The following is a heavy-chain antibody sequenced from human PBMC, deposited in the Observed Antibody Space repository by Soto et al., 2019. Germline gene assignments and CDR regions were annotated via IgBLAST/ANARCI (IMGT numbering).Heavy chain of an antibody. J-gene: IGHJ4*02. D-gene: IGHD2-15*01. V-gene: IGHV3-30*18. CDR1: GFTFSSYG. CDR2: ISYGGSNK. Sequence: QVQLVESGGGVVQPGRSLRLSCAASGFTFSSYGMHWVRQAPGKGLEWVAVISYGGSNKYYADSVKGRFTISRDNSKNTLYLQMNSLRAEDTAVYYCAKDRRKVVVAAPFDYWCQGTLVTVSS. CDR3: AKDRRKVVVAAPFDY.